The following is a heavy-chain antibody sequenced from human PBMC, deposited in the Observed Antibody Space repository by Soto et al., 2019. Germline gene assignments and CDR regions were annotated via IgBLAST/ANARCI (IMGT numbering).Heavy chain of an antibody. Sequence: PGGSLRLSCAASGFTFSSYAMNWVRQAPGKGLEWVSGISGSGGSTYYADSVKGRFTISRDNSKNTLYLQMNSLRAEDTAVYYCVKDRGYYYDSTGYYYYYGMDVWGQGTTVTVSS. CDR3: VKDRGYYYDSTGYYYYYGMDV. D-gene: IGHD3-22*01. J-gene: IGHJ6*02. V-gene: IGHV3-23*01. CDR2: ISGSGGST. CDR1: GFTFSSYA.